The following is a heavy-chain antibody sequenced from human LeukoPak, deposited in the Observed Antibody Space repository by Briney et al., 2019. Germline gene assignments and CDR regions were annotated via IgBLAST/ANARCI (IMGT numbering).Heavy chain of an antibody. J-gene: IGHJ4*02. Sequence: SETLSLTCTVSGVSISSYYWSWIRQSPGRGLEWIGYIYYTGSSNYNPSLKSRVTISVDTSKNQFSLHLTSVTAADTAVYYCASGLRWNFDYWGQGTLVTVSS. CDR2: IYYTGSS. D-gene: IGHD4-23*01. V-gene: IGHV4-59*01. CDR1: GVSISSYY. CDR3: ASGLRWNFDY.